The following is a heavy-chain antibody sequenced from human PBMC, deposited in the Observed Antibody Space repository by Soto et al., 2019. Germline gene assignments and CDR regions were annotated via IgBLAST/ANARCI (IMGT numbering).Heavy chain of an antibody. Sequence: GGSLRLSCAASGFTFSIYSMNWVRHAPGKGLEWVSSISSSSSYIYYADSVKGRFTISRDNAKNSLYLQMNSLRAEDTSVYYCARDAVLLEWGDYYYYGMDVWGQGTTVTVSS. J-gene: IGHJ6*02. V-gene: IGHV3-21*01. CDR2: ISSSSSYI. CDR3: ARDAVLLEWGDYYYYGMDV. CDR1: GFTFSIYS. D-gene: IGHD3-3*01.